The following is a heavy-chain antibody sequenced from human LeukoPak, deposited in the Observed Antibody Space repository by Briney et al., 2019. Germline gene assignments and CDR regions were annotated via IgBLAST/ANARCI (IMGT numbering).Heavy chain of an antibody. V-gene: IGHV4-61*02. Sequence: PSETLSLTCTVSGGSISSGSYYWSWIRQPAGKGLEWIGRIYTSGSTNYNPSLKSRVTISVDTSKNQFSLKLSSVTAADTAVYYCARDVVVPAAFSSDWFDPWGQGTLVTVSS. J-gene: IGHJ5*02. D-gene: IGHD2-2*01. CDR1: GGSISSGSYY. CDR2: IYTSGST. CDR3: ARDVVVPAAFSSDWFDP.